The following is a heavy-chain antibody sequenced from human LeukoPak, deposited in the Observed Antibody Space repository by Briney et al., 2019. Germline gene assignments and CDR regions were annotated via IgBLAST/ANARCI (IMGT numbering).Heavy chain of an antibody. Sequence: GESLKISCAASGFTFSSYSMNWVRQTPGKGLEWVSYISTSGTYIHYADSVKGRFSISRDIAKNSLYLQIYSLRAEDTAVYYCARGDSGHFDYWGQGTLVTVSS. CDR1: GFTFSSYS. CDR3: ARGDSGHFDY. D-gene: IGHD6-19*01. V-gene: IGHV3-21*01. J-gene: IGHJ4*02. CDR2: ISTSGTYI.